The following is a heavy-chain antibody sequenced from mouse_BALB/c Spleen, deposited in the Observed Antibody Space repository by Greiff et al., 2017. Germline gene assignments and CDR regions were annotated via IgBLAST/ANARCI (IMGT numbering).Heavy chain of an antibody. CDR3: ARGETSNWYFDV. CDR2: IYPYNGGT. V-gene: IGHV1S29*02. J-gene: IGHJ1*01. CDR1: GYTFTDYN. Sequence: EVQLQQSGPELVKPGASVKISCKASGYTFTDYNMHWVKQSHGKSLEWIGYIYPYNGGTGYNQKFKSKATLTVDNSSSTAYMELRSLTSEDSAVYYCARGETSNWYFDVWGAGTTVTVSS.